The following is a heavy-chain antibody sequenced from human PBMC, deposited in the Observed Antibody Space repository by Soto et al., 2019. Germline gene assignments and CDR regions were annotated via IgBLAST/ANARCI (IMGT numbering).Heavy chain of an antibody. Sequence: EVQLVESGGGLVQPGGSLRLSCAASGFTFSNSCMSWVRQAPGTGLEWVADINTGESEKYYVDSVKGRFTGSSDSAKISLYLQMNSLRAEDTALYSCASVPPLVSIDYWGLGTRVTVSS. CDR1: GFTFSNSC. CDR2: INTGESEK. J-gene: IGHJ4*02. CDR3: ASVPPLVSIDY. V-gene: IGHV3-7*01.